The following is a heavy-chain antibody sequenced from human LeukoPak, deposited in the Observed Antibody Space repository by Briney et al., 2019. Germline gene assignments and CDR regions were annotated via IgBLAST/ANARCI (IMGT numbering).Heavy chain of an antibody. CDR3: SKRTETTEFDY. CDR2: ILHDGSNS. CDR1: GFSFSSYG. Sequence: GGSLRLSCAASGFSFSSYGMHWVRQTPGKGLEWVALILHDGSNSFYADSVKGRFTISRDNSKNTVYLQMNSLTVEDTGVYYCSKRTETTEFDYWGQGTLVTVSS. J-gene: IGHJ4*02. V-gene: IGHV3-30*02. D-gene: IGHD1-1*01.